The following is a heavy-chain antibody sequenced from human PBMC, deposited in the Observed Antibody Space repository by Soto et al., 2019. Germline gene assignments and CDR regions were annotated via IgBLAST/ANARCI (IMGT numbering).Heavy chain of an antibody. J-gene: IGHJ4*02. CDR3: AGIHLGIQLWLSIDY. Sequence: QVQLQESGPGLVKPSETLSLTCTVSGGSISSYYWSWIRQPPGKGLEWIGYIYYSGSTNYNPSLKSRVTISVDTSKNQFSLKLSSVTAADTAVYYCAGIHLGIQLWLSIDYWGQGTLVTVSS. CDR1: GGSISSYY. D-gene: IGHD5-18*01. CDR2: IYYSGST. V-gene: IGHV4-59*01.